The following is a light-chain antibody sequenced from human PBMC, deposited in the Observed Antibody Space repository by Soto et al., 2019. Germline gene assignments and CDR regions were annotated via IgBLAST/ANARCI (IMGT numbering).Light chain of an antibody. J-gene: IGKJ1*01. CDR2: DTS. V-gene: IGKV1-5*01. Sequence: DIQMTQSPSTLSASVGDRVTITCRASQGISTWLAWHQQKPGKAPNLLIYDTSSLESGVPSRFSGSGSGTEFTLTISSLQPDDFATYYCQQCNSYPWTFGQGTKVDIK. CDR1: QGISTW. CDR3: QQCNSYPWT.